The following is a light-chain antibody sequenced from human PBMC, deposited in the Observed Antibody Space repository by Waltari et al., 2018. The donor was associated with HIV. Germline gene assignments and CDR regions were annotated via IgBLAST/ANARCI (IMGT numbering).Light chain of an antibody. V-gene: IGLV2-8*01. CDR2: DVT. Sequence: QSALTQPLSASGSPGQSVTISCNGTSSDVGGYDYVSWYQQHPGKAPKLMLYDVTKRPSVVPDRFSGSKSGSTASLTLSGLQAEDEADYYCSSYAGSNNLIFGGGTKLTVL. CDR1: SSDVGGYDY. CDR3: SSYAGSNNLI. J-gene: IGLJ2*01.